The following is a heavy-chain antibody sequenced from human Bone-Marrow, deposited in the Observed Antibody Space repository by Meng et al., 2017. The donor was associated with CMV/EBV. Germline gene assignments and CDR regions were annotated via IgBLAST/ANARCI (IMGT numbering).Heavy chain of an antibody. D-gene: IGHD2-8*01. CDR3: AKDFPPPGVGMDV. J-gene: IGHJ6*02. CDR1: GFTFSSYG. V-gene: IGHV3-30*02. Sequence: GESLKLSCAASGFTFSSYGMHWVRQAPGKGLEWVAFIRYDGSHKYYADSVKGRFTISRDNSKNTLYLQMNSLRAEDTAEYYCAKDFPPPGVGMDVWGQGTTVTVSS. CDR2: IRYDGSHK.